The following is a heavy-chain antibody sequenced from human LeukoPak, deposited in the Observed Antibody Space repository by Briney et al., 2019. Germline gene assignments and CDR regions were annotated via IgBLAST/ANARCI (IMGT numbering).Heavy chain of an antibody. CDR2: IIPILGLA. V-gene: IGHV1-69*04. J-gene: IGHJ5*01. CDR1: GGTFSSYA. CDR3: ARDAPRRIVGATADFDS. D-gene: IGHD1-26*01. Sequence: SAEKVSCKASGGTFSSYAISWVRQAPGQGLEWMGRIIPILGLATYGQKFQGRVTINADKSTSTAYMEVSSLRSEDTAVYYCARDAPRRIVGATADFDSWGQGTLVTVSS.